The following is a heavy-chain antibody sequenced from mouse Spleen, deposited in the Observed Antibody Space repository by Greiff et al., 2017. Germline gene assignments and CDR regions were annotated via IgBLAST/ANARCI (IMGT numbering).Heavy chain of an antibody. CDR3: AWGPYYGNYEAMDY. CDR1: GYTFTSYW. CDR2: IDPSDSYT. D-gene: IGHD2-10*01. V-gene: IGHV1-69*01. Sequence: VQLQQPGAELVMPGASVKLSCKASGYTFTSYWMHWVKQRPGQGLEWIGEIDPSDSYTNYNQKFKGKATLTVDKSSSTAYMQLSSLTSEVSAVYYCAWGPYYGNYEAMDYWGQGTSVTVSS. J-gene: IGHJ4*01.